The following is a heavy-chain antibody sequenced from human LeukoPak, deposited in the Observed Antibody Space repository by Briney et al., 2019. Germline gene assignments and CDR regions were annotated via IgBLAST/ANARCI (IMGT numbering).Heavy chain of an antibody. CDR3: AKDKAIYPRGYFDY. V-gene: IGHV3-9*01. Sequence: GGSLRLSCAASGFTFDDYAMHWVRHAPGKGLEWVSGISWNSGSIVYADSVKGRFTISRDNAKNSLYLQMNSLRAEDTALYYCAKDKAIYPRGYFDYWGQGTLVTVSS. D-gene: IGHD3-10*01. CDR2: ISWNSGSI. CDR1: GFTFDDYA. J-gene: IGHJ4*02.